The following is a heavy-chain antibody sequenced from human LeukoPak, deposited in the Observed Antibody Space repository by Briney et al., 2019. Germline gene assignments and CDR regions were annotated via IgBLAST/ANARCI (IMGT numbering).Heavy chain of an antibody. D-gene: IGHD1-26*01. V-gene: IGHV3-23*01. CDR2: ISGSGGST. CDR3: AKLGTGATISAFDY. CDR1: GFTFSSYA. Sequence: TGGSLRLSCAASGFTFSSYAMSWVRQAPGKGLEWVSAISGSGGSTYYADSVKGRFTISRDNSKNTLYLQMNSLRAEDTAVYYCAKLGTGATISAFDYWGQGTLVTVSS. J-gene: IGHJ4*02.